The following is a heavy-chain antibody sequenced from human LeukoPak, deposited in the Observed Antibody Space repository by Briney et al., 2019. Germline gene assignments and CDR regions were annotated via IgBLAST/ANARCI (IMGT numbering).Heavy chain of an antibody. CDR3: TTCTGGSCYSDY. V-gene: IGHV3-15*01. Sequence: GGSLRLSCAASGFTFNNAWMNWVRQAPGKGLEWLGRIKTKTEGGTTEYAAPVKGRFTISRDDSKNTLYLQMNSLKIEDTAVYYCTTCTGGSCYSDYWGQGTLVTVSS. D-gene: IGHD2-15*01. CDR1: GFTFNNAW. J-gene: IGHJ4*02. CDR2: IKTKTEGGTT.